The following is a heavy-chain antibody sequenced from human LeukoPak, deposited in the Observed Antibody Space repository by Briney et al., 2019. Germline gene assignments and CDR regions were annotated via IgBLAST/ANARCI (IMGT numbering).Heavy chain of an antibody. Sequence: GASVKVSCKASGYTFTGYYMHWVRQAPGQGLEWMGGINPNSGGTNYAQKYQGRVTMTRDTSISTAYMELSRLRSDDTAVYYCARDIVVVVAATLFFDYWGQGTLVTVSS. CDR1: GYTFTGYY. CDR2: INPNSGGT. J-gene: IGHJ4*02. V-gene: IGHV1-2*02. D-gene: IGHD2-15*01. CDR3: ARDIVVVVAATLFFDY.